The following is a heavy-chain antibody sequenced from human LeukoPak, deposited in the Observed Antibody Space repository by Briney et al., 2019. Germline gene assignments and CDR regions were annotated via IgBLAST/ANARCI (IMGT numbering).Heavy chain of an antibody. CDR1: GGTFSSYA. Sequence: GSSVKASCKASGGTFSSYAISWVRQAPGQGLEWMGGIIPIFGTANYAQKFQGRVTITTDESTSTAYMELSSLRSEDTAVYYCARADNYDILTGYYIFDYWGQGTLVTVSS. CDR3: ARADNYDILTGYYIFDY. J-gene: IGHJ4*02. V-gene: IGHV1-69*05. CDR2: IIPIFGTA. D-gene: IGHD3-9*01.